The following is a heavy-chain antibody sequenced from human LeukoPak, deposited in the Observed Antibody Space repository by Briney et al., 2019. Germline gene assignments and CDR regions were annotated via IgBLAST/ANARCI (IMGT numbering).Heavy chain of an antibody. D-gene: IGHD3-10*01. CDR1: GGSFSGYY. Sequence: PSETLSLTCAVYGGSFSGYYWSWIRQPPGKGLEWIGEINHSGSTNYNPSLKSRVTISVDTSKNQFSLKLSSVTAADTAVYYCARGPDYYGSGSYYHRLDYWGQGTLVTVSS. CDR3: ARGPDYYGSGSYYHRLDY. J-gene: IGHJ4*02. V-gene: IGHV4-34*01. CDR2: INHSGST.